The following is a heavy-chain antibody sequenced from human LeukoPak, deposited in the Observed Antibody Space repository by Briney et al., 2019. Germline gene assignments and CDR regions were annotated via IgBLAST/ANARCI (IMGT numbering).Heavy chain of an antibody. D-gene: IGHD1-14*01. CDR2: ISSGGSPI. V-gene: IGHV3-48*03. Sequence: GGSLRLSCAASGFTFSSYEMNWVRQAPGKGLEWVSYISSGGSPIYYADSVKGRFTISRDNAKNSLYLQMNSLRAEDTAVYYCASSTGMIKFNYWGQGTLVTVSS. J-gene: IGHJ4*02. CDR1: GFTFSSYE. CDR3: ASSTGMIKFNY.